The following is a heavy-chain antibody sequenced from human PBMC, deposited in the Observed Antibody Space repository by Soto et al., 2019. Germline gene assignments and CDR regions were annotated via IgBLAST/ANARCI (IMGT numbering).Heavy chain of an antibody. Sequence: SETLSLTCTVSGGSISSSSYYWGWIRQPPGKGLEWIGSIYYSGSTFYNPSLKSRVTISVDTSKNQFSLKLSSVTAADTAVYYCSTFYGDISRLPFDPWGPGVLVTVAS. CDR1: GGSISSSSYY. CDR3: STFYGDISRLPFDP. V-gene: IGHV4-39*01. D-gene: IGHD4-17*01. CDR2: IYYSGST. J-gene: IGHJ5*02.